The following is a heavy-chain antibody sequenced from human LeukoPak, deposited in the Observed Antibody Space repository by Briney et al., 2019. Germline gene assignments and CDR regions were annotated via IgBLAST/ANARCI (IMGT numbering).Heavy chain of an antibody. V-gene: IGHV4-4*07. D-gene: IGHD3-22*01. CDR3: ARHDYYDSSGLFDY. CDR2: IYSSGNT. Sequence: SETLSLTCTVSGGSISNYYWSWLRQPAGKGLEWIGRIYSSGNTNYNPSLKSRVTISVDTSKNQFSLKLSSVTAADTAVYYCARHDYYDSSGLFDYWGQGTLVTVSS. J-gene: IGHJ4*02. CDR1: GGSISNYY.